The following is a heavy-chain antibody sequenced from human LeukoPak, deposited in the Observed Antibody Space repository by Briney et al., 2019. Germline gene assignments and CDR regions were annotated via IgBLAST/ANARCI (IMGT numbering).Heavy chain of an antibody. CDR2: IGSSSSYI. V-gene: IGHV3-21*01. Sequence: GGSLRLSCAASGFTFSSYSMNWVRQAPGKGLEWVSSIGSSSSYIYYADSVKGRFTISRDNAKNSLYLQMNSLRAEDTAVYYCARSNYDSSGYYIAPTPGFDYWGQGILVTVSS. CDR1: GFTFSSYS. J-gene: IGHJ4*02. D-gene: IGHD3-22*01. CDR3: ARSNYDSSGYYIAPTPGFDY.